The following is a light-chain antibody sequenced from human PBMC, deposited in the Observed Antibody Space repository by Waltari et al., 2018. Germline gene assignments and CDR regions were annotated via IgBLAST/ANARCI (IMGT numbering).Light chain of an antibody. Sequence: QSALSQPASASAPPGQSITISRTPARSDLGGLNYVPCYQQNPGKAPKLLIFEATKRPSGVSIRFSGSTSGNTASLTISGLQAEDEADYYCSSYASSNFLVFGGGTKVTVL. CDR3: SSYASSNFLV. CDR1: RSDLGGLNY. V-gene: IGLV2-14*01. J-gene: IGLJ3*02. CDR2: EAT.